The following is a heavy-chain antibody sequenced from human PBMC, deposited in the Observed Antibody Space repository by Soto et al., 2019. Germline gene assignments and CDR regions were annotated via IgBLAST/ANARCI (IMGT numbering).Heavy chain of an antibody. D-gene: IGHD3-22*01. CDR1: GYSISSGYY. CDR2: IYHGGST. V-gene: IGHV4-38-2*01. Sequence: SETLSLTCAVSGYSISSGYYWGWLRQPPGKGLEWIGSIYHGGSTYYNPSLNSRVTLSVDTSKNQFSLKLSSVTAADTAVYYCARGGRGSFYYYDSSGYYRSYNWFDPWGQGTLVTVSS. J-gene: IGHJ5*02. CDR3: ARGGRGSFYYYDSSGYYRSYNWFDP.